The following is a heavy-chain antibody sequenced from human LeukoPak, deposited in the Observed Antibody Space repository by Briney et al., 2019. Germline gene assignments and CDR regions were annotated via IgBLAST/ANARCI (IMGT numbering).Heavy chain of an antibody. CDR1: GYSISSDYY. Sequence: PSETLSLTCAVSGYSISSDYYWSWIRQPAGKGLEWIGRIYTSGSTNYNPSLKSRVTISVDTSKNQFSLKLSSVTAADTAVYYCARDYLYSSSHGNYCYMDVWGKGTTVTVSS. V-gene: IGHV4-4*07. CDR2: IYTSGST. D-gene: IGHD6-6*01. J-gene: IGHJ6*03. CDR3: ARDYLYSSSHGNYCYMDV.